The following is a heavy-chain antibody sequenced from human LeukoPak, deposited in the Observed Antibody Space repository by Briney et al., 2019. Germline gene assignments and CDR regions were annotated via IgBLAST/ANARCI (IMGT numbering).Heavy chain of an antibody. Sequence: GASVEVSCKASGYTFTSYGISWVRQAPGQGLEWMGWISAYNGNTNYAQKLQGRVTMTTDTSTSTAYMELRSLRSDDTAVYYCARDPYGSGSWPSMDVWGKGTTVTVSS. J-gene: IGHJ6*03. V-gene: IGHV1-18*01. D-gene: IGHD3-10*01. CDR2: ISAYNGNT. CDR1: GYTFTSYG. CDR3: ARDPYGSGSWPSMDV.